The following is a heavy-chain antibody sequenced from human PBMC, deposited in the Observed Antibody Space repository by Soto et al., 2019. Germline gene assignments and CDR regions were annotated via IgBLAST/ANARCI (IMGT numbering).Heavy chain of an antibody. Sequence: QVQLVQTGAEVKKPGASVKVSCKASGYTFTSYDINWVRQATGQGLEWMGWMNPNRGNTGYAQNFQGRVTMTRNTSISTAYMELCSLRSEDTAVYYCARVKAYDILTGYSTWFDPWGQGTLVTVSS. CDR3: ARVKAYDILTGYSTWFDP. CDR1: GYTFTSYD. CDR2: MNPNRGNT. V-gene: IGHV1-8*01. D-gene: IGHD3-9*01. J-gene: IGHJ5*02.